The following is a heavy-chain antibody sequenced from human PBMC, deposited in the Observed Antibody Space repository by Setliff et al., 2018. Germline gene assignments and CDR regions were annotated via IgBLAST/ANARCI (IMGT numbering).Heavy chain of an antibody. V-gene: IGHV4-4*07. Sequence: PSETLSLTCNVSGDSMNDNHWSWIRQPAGKGLEWIGHVHPDGSTNYNPSLKSRVTISVDTSKNQFSLRLNSVTAADTAVYYCARGITSVSWTPRYWGRGILVTVSS. D-gene: IGHD3-10*01. CDR1: GDSMNDNH. CDR3: ARGITSVSWTPRY. CDR2: VHPDGST. J-gene: IGHJ4*02.